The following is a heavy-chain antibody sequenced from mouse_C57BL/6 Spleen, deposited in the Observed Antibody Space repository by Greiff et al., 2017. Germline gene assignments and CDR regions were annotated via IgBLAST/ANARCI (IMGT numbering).Heavy chain of an antibody. Sequence: VQLQQSGAELVKPGASVKLSCTASGFNITDYYMHWVKQRPEQGLEWIGRIDPEDGETKYAPNFQGKATITADTSSNTAYLQLSSLTSEDTAVYYCARSYDGYGFAYWGQGTLVTVSA. D-gene: IGHD2-3*01. CDR2: IDPEDGET. J-gene: IGHJ3*01. CDR3: ARSYDGYGFAY. CDR1: GFNITDYY. V-gene: IGHV14-2*01.